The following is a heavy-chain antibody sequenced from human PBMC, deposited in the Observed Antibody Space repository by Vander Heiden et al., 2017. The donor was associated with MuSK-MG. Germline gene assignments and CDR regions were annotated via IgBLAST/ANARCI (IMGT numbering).Heavy chain of an antibody. CDR3: ARTPGSGWVDY. CDR2: IYPGDSET. D-gene: IGHD6-19*01. V-gene: IGHV5-51*03. CDR1: GYSFTSYW. J-gene: IGHJ4*02. Sequence: EVQLVQSGAEVKKPGESLKISCKGSGYSFTSYWIGWVRQMPGKGLEWMGIIYPGDSETRDSPSFQGQVTISADKAISTAYMQWSRMKASDTAMYYGARTPGSGWVDYWGQGTLVTVSS.